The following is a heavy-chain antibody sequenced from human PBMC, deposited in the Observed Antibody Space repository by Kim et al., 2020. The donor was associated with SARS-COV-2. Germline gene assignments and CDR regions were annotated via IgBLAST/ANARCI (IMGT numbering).Heavy chain of an antibody. J-gene: IGHJ5*02. V-gene: IGHV4-31*03. D-gene: IGHD3-16*01. CDR3: ARDWSHWAFDP. CDR2: IYYSGST. CDR1: GGSISSGGYY. Sequence: SETLSLTCTVSGGSISSGGYYWSWIRQHPGKGLEWIGYIYYSGSTYYNPSLKSRVTISVDTSKNQFSLKLSSVTAADTAVYYCARDWSHWAFDPWGQGTLVTVSS.